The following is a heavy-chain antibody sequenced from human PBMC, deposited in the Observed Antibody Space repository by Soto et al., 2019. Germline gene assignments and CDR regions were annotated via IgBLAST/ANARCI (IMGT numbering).Heavy chain of an antibody. CDR1: GYTFTSYD. CDR3: EREGVRGMDA. Sequence: QVQLVQSGAEVKKPGASVKVSCKASGYTFTSYDINWVRQATGQGLEWMGWMNPNSGNTGYAQKFQGRVTMTRNTPTSTPYVDLSSMRSEDTAVYYSEREGVRGMDAWGQGTTVTVSS. V-gene: IGHV1-8*01. CDR2: MNPNSGNT. J-gene: IGHJ6*02. D-gene: IGHD3-16*01.